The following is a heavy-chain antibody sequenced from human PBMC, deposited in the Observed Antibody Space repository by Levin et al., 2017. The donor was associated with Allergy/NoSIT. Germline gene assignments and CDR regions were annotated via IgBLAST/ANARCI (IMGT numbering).Heavy chain of an antibody. V-gene: IGHV1-2*06. D-gene: IGHD2-21*01. Sequence: ASVKVSCKASGYTFTGYYMHWVRQAPGQGLEWMGRINPNSGGTNYAQKFQGRVTMTRDTSISTAYMELSRLRSDDTAVYYCARDFSHIVVVIAICLLGYFQHWGQGTLVTVSS. J-gene: IGHJ1*01. CDR3: ARDFSHIVVVIAICLLGYFQH. CDR2: INPNSGGT. CDR1: GYTFTGYY.